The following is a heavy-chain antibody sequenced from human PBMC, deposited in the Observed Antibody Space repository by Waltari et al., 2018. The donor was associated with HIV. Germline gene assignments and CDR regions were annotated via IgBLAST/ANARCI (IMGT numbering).Heavy chain of an antibody. V-gene: IGHV4-39*07. CDR3: ARDRALLRLGELSPGAFDI. CDR2: IYYSGST. Sequence: QLQLQESGPGLVKPSETLSPTCPVSGGSISSSSYYWGWIRQPPGKGLEWIGSIYYSGSTYYNPSLKSRVTISVDTSKNQFSLKLSSVTAADTAVYYCARDRALLRLGELSPGAFDIWGQGTMVTVSS. J-gene: IGHJ3*02. CDR1: GGSISSSSYY. D-gene: IGHD3-16*02.